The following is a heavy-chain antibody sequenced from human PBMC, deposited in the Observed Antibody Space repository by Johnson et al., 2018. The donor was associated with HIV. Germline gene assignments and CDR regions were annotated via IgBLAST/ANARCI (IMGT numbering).Heavy chain of an antibody. CDR3: AKDLNPDNWNPDAFDI. J-gene: IGHJ3*02. Sequence: VQLVESGGDLVQPGGSLRLSCAASGFTFSSYWMSWVRQAPGKGLEWVANIKQDGSDKYYADSVKGRFTISRDNSKNTLYLQMNSLRAEDTAVYYCAKDLNPDNWNPDAFDIWGQGTMVTVSS. CDR1: GFTFSSYW. V-gene: IGHV3-7*01. D-gene: IGHD1-20*01. CDR2: IKQDGSDK.